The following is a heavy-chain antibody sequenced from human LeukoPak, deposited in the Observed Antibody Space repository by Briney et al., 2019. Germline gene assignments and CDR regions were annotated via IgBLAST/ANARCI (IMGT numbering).Heavy chain of an antibody. CDR3: ARAGIAAAGTLDY. CDR2: IIPIFGTA. CDR1: GGTFSSYA. J-gene: IGHJ4*02. D-gene: IGHD6-13*01. V-gene: IGHV1-69*01. Sequence: SVKVSCKASGGTFSSYAISWVRQAPGQGLEWMGGIIPIFGTANYTQKLQGRVTITADESTSTAYMELSSLRSEDTAVYYCARAGIAAAGTLDYWGQGTLVTVSS.